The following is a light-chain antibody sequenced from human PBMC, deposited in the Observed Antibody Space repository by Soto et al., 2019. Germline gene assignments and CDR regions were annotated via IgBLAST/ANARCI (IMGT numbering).Light chain of an antibody. CDR2: AAS. J-gene: IGKJ2*01. CDR1: QTLSTNS. Sequence: EIVLTQSPGTLSLSPGERATLSCRASQTLSTNSLAWYQQRPGQTPRLLIYAASTRDTDIPDRFNGSGSGTDFALTISRLEPEDFALYYCQQYNHWPPYTFGQGTTLETK. CDR3: QQYNHWPPYT. V-gene: IGKV3-20*01.